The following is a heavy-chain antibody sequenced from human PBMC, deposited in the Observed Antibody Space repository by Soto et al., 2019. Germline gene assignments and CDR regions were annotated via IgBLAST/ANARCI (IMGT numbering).Heavy chain of an antibody. Sequence: PGESLELSCKGSGYSFTSYWIAWVRQLPGKGLEWMGIIYPVDSDTRYSPSFQGQVTNSTDKSITTASLQWSILKAPDTAMYYCGSYASPGGGTGHCTDVWGQGTTVTVSS. V-gene: IGHV5-51*01. D-gene: IGHD1-1*01. J-gene: IGHJ6*02. CDR2: IYPVDSDT. CDR3: GSYASPGGGTGHCTDV. CDR1: GYSFTSYW.